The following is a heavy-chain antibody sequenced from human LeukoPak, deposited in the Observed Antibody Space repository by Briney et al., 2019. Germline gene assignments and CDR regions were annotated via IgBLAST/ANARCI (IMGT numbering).Heavy chain of an antibody. V-gene: IGHV3-30*02. J-gene: IGHJ6*03. Sequence: GGSLRLSCAASGFTFSGYGMHWVRQAPGKGLEWVAFIRYDGSNKYYADSVKGRFTISRDNSKNTLYLQMNSLRAEDTAVYYCARVVDTAMVKDYYYYMDVWGKGTTVTISS. CDR2: IRYDGSNK. D-gene: IGHD5-18*01. CDR3: ARVVDTAMVKDYYYYMDV. CDR1: GFTFSGYG.